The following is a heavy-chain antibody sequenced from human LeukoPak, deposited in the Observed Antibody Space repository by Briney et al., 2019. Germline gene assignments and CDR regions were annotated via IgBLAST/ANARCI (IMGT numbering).Heavy chain of an antibody. V-gene: IGHV3-30*04. Sequence: PGRSLRLSCAASGFTFSSYAMHWVRQAPGKGLEWVAVISYDGSNKYYADSVKGRFTISRDNSKNTLYLQMNSLRAEDTAVYYCVKDRGGSPFYGMDVWGQGTTVTVSS. CDR3: VKDRGGSPFYGMDV. D-gene: IGHD1-26*01. J-gene: IGHJ6*02. CDR1: GFTFSSYA. CDR2: ISYDGSNK.